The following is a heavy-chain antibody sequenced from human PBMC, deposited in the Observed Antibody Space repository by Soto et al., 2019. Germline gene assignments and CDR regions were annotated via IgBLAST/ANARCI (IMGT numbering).Heavy chain of an antibody. D-gene: IGHD2-21*02. CDR3: TRRDCSGGDCYSDFDY. V-gene: IGHV3-73*01. CDR1: GFRFSGSD. CDR2: IKTKAENYGT. J-gene: IGHJ4*02. Sequence: EVQLVESGGGLVQPGGSLKLSCAASGFRFSGSDIHWVRQASGEGLEWVGRIKTKAENYGTGLAAWVRGRFSLSRDDSRNTAYLEMNSLKTEDTAVYYCTRRDCSGGDCYSDFDYWGQGALVTVSS.